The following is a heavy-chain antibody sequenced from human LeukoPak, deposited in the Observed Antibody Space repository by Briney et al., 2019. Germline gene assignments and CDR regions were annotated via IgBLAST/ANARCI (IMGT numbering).Heavy chain of an antibody. J-gene: IGHJ5*01. CDR2: IYYSGIT. CDR3: ARSVRLLSLATEDNWFDS. V-gene: IGHV4-59*01. CDR1: GGSMSSYY. Sequence: PSETLSLTCTVSGGSMSSYYWSWTRQPPGKGLEWIGYIYYSGITNYNPSLKSRVTISIDTSENQFSLNLSFVTAADTAVYFCARSVRLLSLATEDNWFDSWGQGTLVTVSS. D-gene: IGHD2-21*02.